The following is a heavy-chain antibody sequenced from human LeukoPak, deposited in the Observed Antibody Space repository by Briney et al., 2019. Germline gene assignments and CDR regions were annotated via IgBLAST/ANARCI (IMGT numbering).Heavy chain of an antibody. CDR2: ISSSSSYI. V-gene: IGHV3-21*01. J-gene: IGHJ4*02. Sequence: GGSLRLSCAASGFTFSSYTMNWVRQAPGKGLEWVSSISSSSSYIYYADAVKGRFTISRDNAKNSLFLQMNSLRDEDTAVYFCTRGRYQLLGPNDSWGQGSLVTVSS. CDR3: TRGRYQLLGPNDS. D-gene: IGHD2-2*01. CDR1: GFTFSSYT.